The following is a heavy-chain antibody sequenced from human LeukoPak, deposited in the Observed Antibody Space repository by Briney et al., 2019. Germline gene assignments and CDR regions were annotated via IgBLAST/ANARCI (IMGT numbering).Heavy chain of an antibody. J-gene: IGHJ4*02. CDR3: ARRLGSSADGILKYYFDY. D-gene: IGHD6-13*01. CDR2: FFYTAST. CDR1: GVSIISSNYY. V-gene: IGHV4-39*01. Sequence: SETLSLTCTVSGVSIISSNYYWGWFRQPPGKGLEWIARFFYTASTRHNPSLKSRVTISVDTSKNEFSLNLSSVTAEDTAVYYCARRLGSSADGILKYYFDYWGQGTLVTVSS.